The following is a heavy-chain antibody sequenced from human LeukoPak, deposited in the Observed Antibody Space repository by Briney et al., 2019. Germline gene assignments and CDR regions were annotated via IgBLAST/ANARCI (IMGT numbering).Heavy chain of an antibody. Sequence: GGSLRLSCAASGFTFSAHGMHWVRQAPGKGLEWVAVIWYEGSNIFYADSVKGRFTISRDNSKNTVSLQMNSLRDEDTAVYYCARDGVRYGTGTGTDYWGQGTLVTVSS. D-gene: IGHD3-16*02. CDR3: ARDGVRYGTGTGTDY. J-gene: IGHJ4*02. V-gene: IGHV3-33*01. CDR2: IWYEGSNI. CDR1: GFTFSAHG.